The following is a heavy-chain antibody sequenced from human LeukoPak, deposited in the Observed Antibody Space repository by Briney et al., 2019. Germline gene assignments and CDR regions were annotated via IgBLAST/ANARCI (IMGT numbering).Heavy chain of an antibody. CDR2: ISSSSSTI. D-gene: IGHD5-24*01. CDR1: GFTFNSFG. J-gene: IGHJ3*02. Sequence: GGSLRLSCAASGFTFNSFGMSWVRQAPGKGLEWLSYISSSSSTIYYADSVRGRFTISRDNAKNSLYLQMDSLRAEDTAVYYCARDTSPSMATIGYDALDIWGQGTMVTVSP. V-gene: IGHV3-48*04. CDR3: ARDTSPSMATIGYDALDI.